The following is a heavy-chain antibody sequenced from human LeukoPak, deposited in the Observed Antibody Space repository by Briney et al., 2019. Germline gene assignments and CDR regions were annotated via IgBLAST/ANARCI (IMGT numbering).Heavy chain of an antibody. D-gene: IGHD3-3*01. V-gene: IGHV3-21*01. J-gene: IGHJ5*02. CDR2: ISSSSSYI. CDR1: GFTFSSYS. Sequence: PGGSLRLSCAASGFTFSSYSMNWVRQAPGKGLEWVSSISSSSSYIYYADSVKGRFTISRDNAKNSLYLQMNSLRAEDTAVYYCARDNFGDPQLPNWFDPWGQGTLVTVSS. CDR3: ARDNFGDPQLPNWFDP.